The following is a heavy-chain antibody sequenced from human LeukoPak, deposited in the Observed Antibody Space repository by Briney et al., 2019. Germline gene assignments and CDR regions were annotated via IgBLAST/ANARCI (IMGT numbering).Heavy chain of an antibody. CDR3: VGGQQMVH. CDR2: ISRGGENI. CDR1: VFTFSDSY. J-gene: IGHJ4*02. V-gene: IGHV3-11*01. D-gene: IGHD6-13*01. Sequence: GGSLRLSCVASVFTFSDSYMRWIRQAPGKGLEWISHISRGGENIYHADSVKGRFTISRDNAKNSLYLQMNSLRAEDTAVYYCVGGQQMVHWGQGILVTVSS.